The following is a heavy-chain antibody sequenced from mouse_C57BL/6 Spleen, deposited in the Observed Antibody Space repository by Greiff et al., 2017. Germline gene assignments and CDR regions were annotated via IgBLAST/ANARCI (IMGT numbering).Heavy chain of an antibody. Sequence: VQLQQSGAELVKPGASVKISCKASGYAFSSYWMNWVKQRPGKGLEWIGQLYPGDGDTNYNGKFKGKATLTADKSSSTAYMQLSSLTSEDSAVYFCASVLLRRWGYYAMDDWGQGTSVTVSS. CDR1: GYAFSSYW. CDR3: ASVLLRRWGYYAMDD. V-gene: IGHV1-80*01. CDR2: LYPGDGDT. J-gene: IGHJ4*01. D-gene: IGHD1-2*01.